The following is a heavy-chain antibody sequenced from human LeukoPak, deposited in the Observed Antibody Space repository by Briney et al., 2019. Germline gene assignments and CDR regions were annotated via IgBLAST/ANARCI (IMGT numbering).Heavy chain of an antibody. D-gene: IGHD3-22*01. CDR1: GFTVSSNY. V-gene: IGHV3-30-3*01. CDR3: ASARYYYDSSGYYSLDY. CDR2: ISYDGSNT. Sequence: GSLRLSCAASGFTVSSNYMSWVRQAPGKGLEWVAVISYDGSNTYYADSVKGRFTISRDNSKNTLYLQMNSLRAEDTAVYYCASARYYYDSSGYYSLDYWGQGTLVTVSS. J-gene: IGHJ4*02.